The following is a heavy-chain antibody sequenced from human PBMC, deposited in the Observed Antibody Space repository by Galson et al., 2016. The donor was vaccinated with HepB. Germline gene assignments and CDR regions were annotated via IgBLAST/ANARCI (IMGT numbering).Heavy chain of an antibody. CDR3: VKDWGWGYTSNAFDI. V-gene: IGHV3-64D*06. CDR2: ISDNGGST. J-gene: IGHJ3*02. D-gene: IGHD3-16*01. CDR1: GFTFSSCA. Sequence: SLRLSCAASGFTFSSCAMHWVRQAPGKGLESVSAISDNGGSTYYADSVKGRFTISRDNSKNTLYLRMSSLRAEDTAVYYCVKDWGWGYTSNAFDIWGQGTMVTVSS.